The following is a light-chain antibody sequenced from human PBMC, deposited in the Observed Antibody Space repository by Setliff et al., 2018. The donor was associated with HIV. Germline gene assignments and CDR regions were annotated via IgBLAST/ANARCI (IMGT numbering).Light chain of an antibody. CDR3: GALDDTLNVYV. V-gene: IGLV1-51*01. CDR2: VNH. Sequence: QSVLTQPPSVPAAPGQRVTVSCSANSSHFGADSISWYQQSPGTAPPFLIDVNHQRPSVIPDRFSASTSGTSATLTITGLQSGDEADYYCGALDDTLNVYVFGAGTKATVL. J-gene: IGLJ1*01. CDR1: SSHFGADS.